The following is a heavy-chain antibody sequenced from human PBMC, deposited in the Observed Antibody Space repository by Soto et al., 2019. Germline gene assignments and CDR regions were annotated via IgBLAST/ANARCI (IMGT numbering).Heavy chain of an antibody. CDR1: GFTVSSNY. J-gene: IGHJ6*02. V-gene: IGHV3-53*04. D-gene: IGHD3-22*01. CDR2: IYSGGST. Sequence: EVQLVESGGGLVQPGGSLRLSCAASGFTVSSNYMSWVRQAPGKGLEWVSVIYSGGSTYYADSVKGRFTISRHNSKNTLYLQMNSLRAADTAVYSCARDPYYDSSGYLASYGMDVWGQGTTVTVSS. CDR3: ARDPYYDSSGYLASYGMDV.